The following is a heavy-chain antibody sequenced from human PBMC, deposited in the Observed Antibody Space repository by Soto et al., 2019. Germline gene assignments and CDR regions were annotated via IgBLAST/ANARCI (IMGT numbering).Heavy chain of an antibody. V-gene: IGHV4-34*01. Sequence: SETLSLTCAVYGGSFSGYYWSWIRQPPGKGLEWIGEINHSGSTNYNPSLKSRVTISVDTSKNQFSLKLSSVTAADTAVYYCARAVSSIFGVVRLYYYGMDVWGQGTTVTVS. CDR2: INHSGST. CDR1: GGSFSGYY. D-gene: IGHD3-3*01. CDR3: ARAVSSIFGVVRLYYYGMDV. J-gene: IGHJ6*02.